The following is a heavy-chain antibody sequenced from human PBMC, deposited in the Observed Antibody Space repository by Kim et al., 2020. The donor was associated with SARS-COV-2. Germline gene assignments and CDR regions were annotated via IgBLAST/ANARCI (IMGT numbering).Heavy chain of an antibody. CDR1: GYTFTSYG. CDR2: ISAYNGNT. D-gene: IGHD3-3*01. V-gene: IGHV1-18*01. J-gene: IGHJ5*02. Sequence: ASVKVSCKASGYTFTSYGISWVRQAPGQGLEWMGWISAYNGNTNYAQKLQGRVTMTTDTSTSTAYMELRSLRSDDTAVYYCAGFLAPIIRSGYNHNWFDPWGQGTLVTVSS. CDR3: AGFLAPIIRSGYNHNWFDP.